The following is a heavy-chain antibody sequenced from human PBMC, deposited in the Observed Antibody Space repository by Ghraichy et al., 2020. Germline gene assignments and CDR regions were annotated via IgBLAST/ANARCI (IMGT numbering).Heavy chain of an antibody. Sequence: SGPTLVKPTQTLTLTCTFSGFSLSTSGVGVGWIRQPPGKALEWLALIYWDDDKRYSPSLKSRLTITKETSKNQVVLTMTNVDPVDTATYYCAHRRRQWLGRAYFDYWGQGTLVTVSS. J-gene: IGHJ4*02. D-gene: IGHD6-19*01. CDR2: IYWDDDK. CDR3: AHRRRQWLGRAYFDY. CDR1: GFSLSTSGVG. V-gene: IGHV2-5*02.